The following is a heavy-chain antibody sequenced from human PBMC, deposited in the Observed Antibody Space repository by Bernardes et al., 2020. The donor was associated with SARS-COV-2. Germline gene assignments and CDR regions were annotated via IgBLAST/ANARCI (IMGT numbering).Heavy chain of an antibody. Sequence: SLSLSCAASGFTFSDHYMDWVRRPPGKGLNGFGGIRKKPPNTTPNYPPPGKGRSTIPRDDSKNSLYLQMNSLKTEETAVYYCARELPSYHDSSGYSHYYYAMDVWGQGTTVTVSS. V-gene: IGHV3-72*01. CDR3: ARELPSYHDSSGYSHYYYAMDV. J-gene: IGHJ6*02. CDR1: GFTFSDHY. CDR2: IRKKPPNTTP. D-gene: IGHD3-22*01.